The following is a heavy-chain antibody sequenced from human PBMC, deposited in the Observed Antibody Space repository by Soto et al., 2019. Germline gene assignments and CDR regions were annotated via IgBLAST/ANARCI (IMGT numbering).Heavy chain of an antibody. V-gene: IGHV1-69*06. CDR1: GGTFSSYA. Sequence: KVSCKASGGTFSSYAISWVRQAPGQGLEWMGGIIPIFGTANYAQKFQGRVTITADKSTSTAYMELSSLRSEDTAVYYCARGSGTSGYSGYDESIFDYWGQGTLVTVSS. D-gene: IGHD5-12*01. CDR2: IIPIFGTA. CDR3: ARGSGTSGYSGYDESIFDY. J-gene: IGHJ4*02.